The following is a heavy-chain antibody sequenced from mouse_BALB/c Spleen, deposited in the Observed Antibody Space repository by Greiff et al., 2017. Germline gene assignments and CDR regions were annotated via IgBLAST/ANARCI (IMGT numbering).Heavy chain of an antibody. CDR1: GFTFSSYA. J-gene: IGHJ3*01. CDR2: ISSGGST. V-gene: IGHV5-6-5*01. CDR3: ARGLDWFAY. Sequence: EVMLVESGGGLVKPGGSLKLSCAASGFTFSSYAMSWVRQTPEKRLEWVASISSGGSTYYPDSVKGRFTISRDNARNILYLQMSSLRSEDTAMYYCARGLDWFAYWGQGTLVTVSA.